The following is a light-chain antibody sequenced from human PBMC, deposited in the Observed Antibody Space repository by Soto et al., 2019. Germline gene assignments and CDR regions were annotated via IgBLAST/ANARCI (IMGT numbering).Light chain of an antibody. CDR1: QSVSGDY. CDR3: QQYLITPWT. J-gene: IGKJ1*01. V-gene: IGKV3-20*01. Sequence: EIVLTQSPCTVSLSPWEGSTLSCMASQSVSGDYLAWYQSKPGQAPRLLIHGASNRATGIPNRFSGSGSGTDFTLTIGRLEPEDFAVYYCQQYLITPWTFGQGTKVDIK. CDR2: GAS.